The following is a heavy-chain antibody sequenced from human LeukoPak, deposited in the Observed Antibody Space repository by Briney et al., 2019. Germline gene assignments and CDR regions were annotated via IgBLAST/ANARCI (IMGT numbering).Heavy chain of an antibody. Sequence: PGGSLRLSCAASGFTFSSFGMHWVRQAPSKGLEWVTSIWSDGSNGKYVDSVKGRFTISRDNSKNTLYLQMNSLRAEDTAVYYCAKDWSGPLDYWGQGTRVTVSS. CDR2: IWSDGSNG. CDR1: GFTFSSFG. D-gene: IGHD3/OR15-3a*01. V-gene: IGHV3-30*02. CDR3: AKDWSGPLDY. J-gene: IGHJ4*02.